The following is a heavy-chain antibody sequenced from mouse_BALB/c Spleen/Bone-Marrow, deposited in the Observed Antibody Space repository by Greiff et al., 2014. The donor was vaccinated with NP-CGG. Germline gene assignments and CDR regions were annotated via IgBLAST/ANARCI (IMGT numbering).Heavy chain of an antibody. J-gene: IGHJ4*01. CDR2: ISDGGSYT. D-gene: IGHD2-14*01. V-gene: IGHV5-4*02. CDR1: GFIFSDYY. CDR3: ARDRGVQGYAMDY. Sequence: EVKLVESGGGLVKPGGSLKLSCAASGFIFSDYYTYWVRQTPEKRLEWVATISDGGSYTYYPDSVKGRFTISRDIAKNNLYLQMSSLKSEDTAMYYCARDRGVQGYAMDYWGQGTSVTISS.